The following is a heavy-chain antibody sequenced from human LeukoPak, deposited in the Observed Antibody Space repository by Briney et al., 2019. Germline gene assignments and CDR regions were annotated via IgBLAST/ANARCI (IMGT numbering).Heavy chain of an antibody. V-gene: IGHV1-24*01. Sequence: ASVNVSCKVSGYTLTELSMHWVRQAPGKGLEWMGGFDPEDGETIYAQKFQGRVTMTEDTSTDTAYMELSSLRSEDTAVYYCATDLVAAAGKEVDDYWGQGTLVTVSS. CDR1: GYTLTELS. CDR3: ATDLVAAAGKEVDDY. J-gene: IGHJ4*02. D-gene: IGHD6-13*01. CDR2: FDPEDGET.